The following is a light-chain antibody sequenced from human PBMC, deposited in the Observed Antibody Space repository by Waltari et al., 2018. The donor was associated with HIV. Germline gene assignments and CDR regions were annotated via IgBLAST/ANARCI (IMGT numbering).Light chain of an antibody. V-gene: IGLV2-14*01. CDR1: TNDLGIYDI. J-gene: IGLJ2*01. Sequence: QSALTQPASVSGSPGQSITISSTGATNDLGIYDIVSWYQKYPGKAPQLIIYGVNTRPSGISNRFSGSRSGNTASLTISALHGDDEADYYCSSYTDSDTLLFGGGTKLTVL. CDR3: SSYTDSDTLL. CDR2: GVN.